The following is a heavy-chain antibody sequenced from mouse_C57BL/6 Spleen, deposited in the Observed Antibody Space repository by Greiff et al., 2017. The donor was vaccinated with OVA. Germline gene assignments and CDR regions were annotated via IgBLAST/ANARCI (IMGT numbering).Heavy chain of an antibody. CDR3: TREAYDYDEGYDIDY. V-gene: IGHV5-9-1*02. CDR2: ISSGGDYI. J-gene: IGHJ2*01. Sequence: EVMLVESGEGLVKPGGSLKLSCAASGFTFSSYAMSWVRQTPEKRLEWVAYISSGGDYIYYADTVKGRFTISRDNARNTLYLQISSLKSEDTAMYYCTREAYDYDEGYDIDYWGQGTTLTVSS. CDR1: GFTFSSYA. D-gene: IGHD2-4*01.